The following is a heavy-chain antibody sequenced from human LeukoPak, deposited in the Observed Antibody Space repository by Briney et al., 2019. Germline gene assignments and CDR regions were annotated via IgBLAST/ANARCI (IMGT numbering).Heavy chain of an antibody. J-gene: IGHJ6*03. V-gene: IGHV3-30*03. CDR2: ISYDGSNK. CDR3: ARDHPTRGFGELSYCYYYYMDV. CDR1: GFTFSSYG. D-gene: IGHD3-10*01. Sequence: GGSLRLSCAASGFTFSSYGMHWVRQAPGKGLEWVAVISYDGSNKYYADSVKGRFTISRDNSKNTLYLQMNSLRAEDTAVYYCARDHPTRGFGELSYCYYYYMDVWGKGTTVTISS.